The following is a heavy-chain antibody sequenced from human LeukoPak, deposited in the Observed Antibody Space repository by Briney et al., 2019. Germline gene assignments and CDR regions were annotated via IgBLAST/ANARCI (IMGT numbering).Heavy chain of an antibody. CDR3: AREGAAVVNDWFDP. CDR2: IYTSGST. CDR1: GGSISSGSYY. D-gene: IGHD4-23*01. J-gene: IGHJ5*02. V-gene: IGHV4-61*02. Sequence: SETLSLTCTVSGGSISSGSYYWSWIRQPAGKGLEWIGRIYTSGSTNYNPSPKSRVTISVDTSKNQFSLKLSSVTAADTAVYYCAREGAAVVNDWFDPWGQGTLVTVSS.